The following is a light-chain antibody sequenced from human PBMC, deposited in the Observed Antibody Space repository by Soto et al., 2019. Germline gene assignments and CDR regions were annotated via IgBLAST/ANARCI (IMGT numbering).Light chain of an antibody. J-gene: IGLJ2*01. CDR2: ANT. CDR3: QSYDSSLRAVV. Sequence: QSVLTQPPSVSGAPGQRVTISCPGSSSNIGAGYDVHWYQQLPGTAPKLFIFANTNRPSGVPDRFSASKSGTSASLAITGLQPEDEADYYCQSYDSSLRAVVFGGGTKLTGL. CDR1: SSNIGAGYD. V-gene: IGLV1-40*01.